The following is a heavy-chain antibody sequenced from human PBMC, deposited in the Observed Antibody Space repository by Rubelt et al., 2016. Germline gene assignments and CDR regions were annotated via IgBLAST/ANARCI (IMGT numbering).Heavy chain of an antibody. CDR2: INPSGGST. D-gene: IGHD3-22*01. V-gene: IGHV1-46*01. Sequence: MHWVRQAPGQGLEWMGIINPSGGSTSYAQKLQGRVTMTTDTSTSTAYMELRSLRSDDTAVYYCARTDSSGYYSDAFDIWGQGTMVTVSS. CDR3: ARTDSSGYYSDAFDI. J-gene: IGHJ3*02.